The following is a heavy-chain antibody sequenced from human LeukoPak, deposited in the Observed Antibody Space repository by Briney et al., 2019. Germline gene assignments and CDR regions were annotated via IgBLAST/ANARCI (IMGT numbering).Heavy chain of an antibody. CDR1: GGSISSYY. V-gene: IGHV4-4*07. Sequence: PSETLSITCTVSGGSISSYYRSWIRQPAGKGLEWIGRIYTSGSTNYNPSLKSRVTMSVDTSKNQFSLKLSSVTAADTAVYYCAREAYCGGDCYSDPAEFVDYWGQGTLVTVSS. J-gene: IGHJ4*02. CDR2: IYTSGST. D-gene: IGHD2-21*02. CDR3: AREAYCGGDCYSDPAEFVDY.